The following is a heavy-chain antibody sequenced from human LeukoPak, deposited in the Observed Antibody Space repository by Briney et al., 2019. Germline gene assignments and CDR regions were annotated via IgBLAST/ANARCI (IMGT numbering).Heavy chain of an antibody. CDR3: VQTTTRAFNV. CDR1: GFSLSTSGVS. D-gene: IGHD4-17*01. J-gene: IGHJ3*01. Sequence: SGPTLVHPTQTLTLTCTFSGFSLSTSGVSVGWIRQPPGKTLEWLALIYWDDDKRYNPSLMGRLTITKDTSKNQVVLTMTNMDPEDTASYYCVQTTTRAFNVWGQGTMVTVSS. CDR2: IYWDDDK. V-gene: IGHV2-5*02.